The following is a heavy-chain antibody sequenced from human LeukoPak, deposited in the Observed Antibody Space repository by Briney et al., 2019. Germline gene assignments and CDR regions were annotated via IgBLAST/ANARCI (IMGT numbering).Heavy chain of an antibody. CDR2: IYTSGST. D-gene: IGHD3-10*01. J-gene: IGHJ6*02. Sequence: PSETLSLTCTVSGGSLSSYYWSWIRQPAGKGLEWIGRIYTSGSTNYNPSLKSRATMSVDTSKNQFSLKLSSVTAADTAVYYCARDRDPHGVDVWGQGTTVTVSS. V-gene: IGHV4-4*07. CDR1: GGSLSSYY. CDR3: ARDRDPHGVDV.